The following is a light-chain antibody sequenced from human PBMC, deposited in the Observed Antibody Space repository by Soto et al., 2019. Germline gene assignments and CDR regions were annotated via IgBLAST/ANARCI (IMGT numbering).Light chain of an antibody. J-gene: IGLJ2*01. CDR1: SSNIGSNF. CDR2: TNN. Sequence: QSVLTRPPSASGTPGQRVTISCSGSSSNIGSNFVYWYQQLPGTAPQLLIYTNNQRPSGVPDRFSGSKSGTSASLAISGLRSEDEGDYYCAAWDDSLNAVVFGGGTKLTVL. V-gene: IGLV1-47*01. CDR3: AAWDDSLNAVV.